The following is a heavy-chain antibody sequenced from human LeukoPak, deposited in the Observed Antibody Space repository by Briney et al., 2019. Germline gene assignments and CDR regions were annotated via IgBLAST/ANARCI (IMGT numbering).Heavy chain of an antibody. J-gene: IGHJ5*02. D-gene: IGHD6-19*01. CDR1: GGSISSGSYY. CDR3: ARKYSSGRSGSRGFDP. V-gene: IGHV4-61*02. Sequence: SETLSLTCTVSGGSISSGSYYWSWIRQPAGKGLEWIGRIYTSGSTNYNPSLKSRVTISVDTSKNQFSLKLSSVTAADTAVYYCARKYSSGRSGSRGFDPWGQGTLVTVSS. CDR2: IYTSGST.